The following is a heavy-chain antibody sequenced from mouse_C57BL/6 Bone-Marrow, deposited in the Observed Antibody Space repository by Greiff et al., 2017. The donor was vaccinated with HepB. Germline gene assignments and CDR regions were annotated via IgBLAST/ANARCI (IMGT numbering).Heavy chain of an antibody. V-gene: IGHV5-4*01. J-gene: IGHJ3*01. CDR1: GFTFSSYA. Sequence: EVQLVESGGGLVKPGGSLKLSCAASGFTFSSYAMSWVRQTPEKRLEWVATISDGGSYTYYPDNVKGRFTISRDNAKNNLYLQMSHLKSEDTAMYYCARYGGFAYWGQGTLVTVSA. D-gene: IGHD1-1*02. CDR2: ISDGGSYT. CDR3: ARYGGFAY.